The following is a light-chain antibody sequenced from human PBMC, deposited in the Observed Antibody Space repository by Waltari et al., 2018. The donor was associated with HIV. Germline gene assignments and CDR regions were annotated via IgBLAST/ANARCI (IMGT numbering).Light chain of an antibody. Sequence: DTVMTQSPLSLPVTPGEPASISCRSSQSLLHSNGYNYLDWYLQKPGQSPQHRIYVGSNRASGAPDRFSGSGSGTDFTLKISRVEAEDVGVYYCMQALQTPLTFGGGTRVEIK. CDR2: VGS. CDR3: MQALQTPLT. V-gene: IGKV2-28*01. J-gene: IGKJ4*01. CDR1: QSLLHSNGYNY.